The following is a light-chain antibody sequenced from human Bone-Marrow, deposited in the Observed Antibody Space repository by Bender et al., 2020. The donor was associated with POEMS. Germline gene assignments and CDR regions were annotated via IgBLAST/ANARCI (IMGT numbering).Light chain of an antibody. CDR1: SSDVGGYNY. J-gene: IGLJ2*01. Sequence: QSALTQPASVSGSPGQSITISCTGTSSDVGGYNYVSWYQQHPGQAPKLMIYHVANRPSGVSHRFSGSKSGNTASLTISGLQPEDEADYYCSSYSTGSSRVIFGGGTKLTVL. CDR2: HVA. V-gene: IGLV2-14*03. CDR3: SSYSTGSSRVI.